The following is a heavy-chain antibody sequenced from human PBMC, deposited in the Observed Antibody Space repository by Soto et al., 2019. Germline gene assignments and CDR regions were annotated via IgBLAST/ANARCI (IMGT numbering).Heavy chain of an antibody. CDR1: GGSISSSNW. J-gene: IGHJ4*02. CDR2: IYHRGST. D-gene: IGHD3-3*01. V-gene: IGHV4-4*02. CDR3: ARVRGKYDIWSGHYFHY. Sequence: SETLSLTCAVSGGSISSSNWWSWFRQPPGKGLEWIGEIYHRGSTNYNPSLKSRVTISLCKAKNQFSLKLSSGTAADAGFYYCARVRGKYDIWSGHYFHYWGQGTLVTVTS.